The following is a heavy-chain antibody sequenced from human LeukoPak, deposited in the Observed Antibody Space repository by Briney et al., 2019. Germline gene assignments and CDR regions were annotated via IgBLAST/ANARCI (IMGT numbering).Heavy chain of an antibody. CDR1: GFTFSSYA. CDR3: VKDGHYDFWSGYYTNFDY. V-gene: IGHV3-23*01. CDR2: ISGSGGST. D-gene: IGHD3-3*01. Sequence: PGGSLRLSCAASGFTFSSYAMSWVRQAPGKGLEWVSVISGSGGSTYYADSVKGRFTISRDNSKNTLYLQMNSLRAEDTAVYYCVKDGHYDFWSGYYTNFDYWGQGTLVTVSS. J-gene: IGHJ4*02.